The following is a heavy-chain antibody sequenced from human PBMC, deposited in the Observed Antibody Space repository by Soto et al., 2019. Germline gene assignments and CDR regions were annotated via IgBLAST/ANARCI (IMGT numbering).Heavy chain of an antibody. J-gene: IGHJ5*01. D-gene: IGHD3-22*01. CDR1: GGSFSGHS. V-gene: IGHV4-34*01. CDR2: INHSGRV. Sequence: SESLSLTXAVYGGSFSGHSWTWIRQSPGKGLEWIGDINHSGRVNYSPSLKSRVTISLDTSKNQFSLTLSAVTAADTAMYYCSTRAYDTNGYYRFDPWGQGTLVTVSS. CDR3: STRAYDTNGYYRFDP.